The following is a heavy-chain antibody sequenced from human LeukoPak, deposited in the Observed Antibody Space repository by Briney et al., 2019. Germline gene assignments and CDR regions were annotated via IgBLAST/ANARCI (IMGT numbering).Heavy chain of an antibody. D-gene: IGHD2-15*01. CDR2: ISWNSGSI. V-gene: IGHV3-9*03. Sequence: GGSLRLSCAASGFTFDDYAMHWVRQAPGRGLERVSGISWNSGSIVYVDSVKGRFTISRDNAKNSLYLQMDSLRPEDMALYYCVKDVGLGFCSGGSCSAHFDYWGQGTLVTVSS. J-gene: IGHJ4*02. CDR1: GFTFDDYA. CDR3: VKDVGLGFCSGGSCSAHFDY.